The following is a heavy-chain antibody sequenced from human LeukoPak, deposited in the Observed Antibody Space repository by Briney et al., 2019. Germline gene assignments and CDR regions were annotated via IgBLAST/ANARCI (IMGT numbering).Heavy chain of an antibody. CDR3: AHVFLGLRYFTDY. CDR1: GFTFSSYA. Sequence: PGRSLRLSCAASGFTFSSYAMHWVRQAPGKGLEWVSAISGSGGSTYYADSVKGRFTISRDNSKNTLYLQMNSLRAEDTAVYYCAHVFLGLRYFTDYWGQGTLVTVSS. CDR2: ISGSGGST. D-gene: IGHD3-9*01. V-gene: IGHV3-23*01. J-gene: IGHJ4*02.